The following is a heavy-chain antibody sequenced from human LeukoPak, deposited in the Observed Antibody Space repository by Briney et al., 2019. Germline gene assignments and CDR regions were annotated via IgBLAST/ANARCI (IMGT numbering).Heavy chain of an antibody. CDR1: GFTFSSYS. Sequence: GGSLRLSCAASGFTFSSYSMNWVRQAPGKGLEWVSSISSSSSYIYYADSVKGRFTISRDNAKNSLYLQMNSLRAEDTAVYYGARARVRLEVAFDIWGQGTMVTVSS. D-gene: IGHD5-12*01. CDR2: ISSSSSYI. J-gene: IGHJ3*02. V-gene: IGHV3-21*01. CDR3: ARARVRLEVAFDI.